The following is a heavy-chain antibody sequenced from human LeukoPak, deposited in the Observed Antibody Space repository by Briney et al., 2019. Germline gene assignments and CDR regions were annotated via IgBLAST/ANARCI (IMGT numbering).Heavy chain of an antibody. J-gene: IGHJ4*02. V-gene: IGHV3-7*01. CDR1: GLTFSTNW. CDR3: ARDGKSKQGFDY. D-gene: IGHD4-23*01. CDR2: IKQDGSDK. Sequence: PGVSLRLPCAASGLTFSTNWMSWVRQAPGKGLEWVANIKQDGSDKNYVDSVKGRFTISRDNAKNSLYLQMNSLRVEDTAVYYCARDGKSKQGFDYWGQGTLVTVSS.